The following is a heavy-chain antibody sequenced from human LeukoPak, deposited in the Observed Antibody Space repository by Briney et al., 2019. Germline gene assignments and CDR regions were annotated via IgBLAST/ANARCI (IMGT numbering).Heavy chain of an antibody. CDR1: GGTFSSYA. CDR2: IIPIFGTA. D-gene: IGHD2-2*01. CDR3: ARDQGYCSSTSCPGE. J-gene: IGHJ4*02. Sequence: GSSVKVSCKASGGTFSSYAISWVRQAPGQGLEWMGRIIPIFGTANYAQKFQGRATITTDESTSTAYMELSSLRSEDTAVYYCARDQGYCSSTSCPGEWGQGTLVTVSS. V-gene: IGHV1-69*05.